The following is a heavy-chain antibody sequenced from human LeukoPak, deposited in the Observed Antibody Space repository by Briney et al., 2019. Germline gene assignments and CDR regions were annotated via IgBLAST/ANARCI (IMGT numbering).Heavy chain of an antibody. CDR3: ARMGSYCSGGSCYAWFDP. V-gene: IGHV4-59*01. D-gene: IGHD2-15*01. CDR2: IYYSGST. J-gene: IGHJ5*02. Sequence: SETLSLTCTVSGGSISSYYWSWIRQPPGKGLEWIGYIYYSGSTNYNPSLKSRVTISVDTSKNQFSLKLSSVTAADTAVYYCARMGSYCSGGSCYAWFDPWGQGTLVTVPS. CDR1: GGSISSYY.